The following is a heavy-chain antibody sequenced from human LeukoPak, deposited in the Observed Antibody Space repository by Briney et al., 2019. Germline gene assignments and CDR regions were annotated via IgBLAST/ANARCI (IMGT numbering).Heavy chain of an antibody. CDR1: GGTFSSYA. D-gene: IGHD2-2*01. J-gene: IGHJ6*02. V-gene: IGHV1-69*06. Sequence: SVKVSCKASGGTFSSYAISWVRQAPGQGLEWMGGIIPIFGTANYAQKFQGRVTMTEDTSTDTAYMELSSLRSEDTAVYYCAREIVVVPVYGMDVWGQGTTVTVSS. CDR2: IIPIFGTA. CDR3: AREIVVVPVYGMDV.